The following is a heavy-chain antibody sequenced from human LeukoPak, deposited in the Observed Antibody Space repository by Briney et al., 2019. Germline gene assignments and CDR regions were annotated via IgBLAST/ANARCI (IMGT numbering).Heavy chain of an antibody. CDR3: ARDRFGDYDY. CDR2: IDNQI. Sequence: GGSQRLSCAASGFTFSASTMASVRQAPGKGLEWVSAIDNQICYADSVKGRFTISRDDSRNTLYLQMNSLRVEDSAIYYCARDRFGDYDYWGQGTLVTVSS. V-gene: IGHV3-23*01. CDR1: GFTFSAST. D-gene: IGHD4-17*01. J-gene: IGHJ4*02.